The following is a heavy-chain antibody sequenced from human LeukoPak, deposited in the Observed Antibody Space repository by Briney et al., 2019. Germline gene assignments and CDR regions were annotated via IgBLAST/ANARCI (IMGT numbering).Heavy chain of an antibody. CDR3: ASLMTTVTSAGDYYYGMDV. D-gene: IGHD4-17*01. V-gene: IGHV3-11*01. CDR1: GFTFSDYY. Sequence: PGGSLRLSCAASGFTFSDYYMSWIRQAPGKGLEWVSYISSSGSTIYYADSVKGRFTISRDNAKNSLYLQMNSLRAEDTAVYYCASLMTTVTSAGDYYYGMDVWGQGTTVTVPS. CDR2: ISSSGSTI. J-gene: IGHJ6*02.